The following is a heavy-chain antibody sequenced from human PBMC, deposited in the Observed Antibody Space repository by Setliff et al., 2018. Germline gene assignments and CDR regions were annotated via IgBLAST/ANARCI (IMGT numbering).Heavy chain of an antibody. V-gene: IGHV3-7*01. CDR2: INPHASEK. D-gene: IGHD3-10*01. CDR3: FGAGTCSY. J-gene: IGHJ4*02. CDR1: GFSYSNCW. Sequence: PGGSLRLSCTASGFSYSNCWVSWVRQAPGKGLEWLASINPHASEKYYVYSVKGRFTISRDNAKNSLSLQMNNLRTEDTAVYYCFGAGTCSYWGQGTLVTVSS.